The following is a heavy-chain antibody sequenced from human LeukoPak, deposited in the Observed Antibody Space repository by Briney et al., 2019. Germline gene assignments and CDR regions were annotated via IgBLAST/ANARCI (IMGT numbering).Heavy chain of an antibody. CDR3: ARDNTYMFDY. Sequence: GGSLRLSCADSGFTFDRYWMHWVRQPPGKGPSWVSHITTDGSGTSYADSVKGRFTISRDNAKKTLYLQMNSLRAEDTAVYYCARDNTYMFDYWGQGTQVTVSS. V-gene: IGHV3-74*01. CDR2: ITTDGSGT. J-gene: IGHJ4*02. CDR1: GFTFDRYW. D-gene: IGHD2-2*02.